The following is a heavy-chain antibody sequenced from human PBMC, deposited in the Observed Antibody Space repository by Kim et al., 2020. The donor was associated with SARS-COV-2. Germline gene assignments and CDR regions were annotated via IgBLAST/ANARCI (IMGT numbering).Heavy chain of an antibody. V-gene: IGHV3-21*01. CDR1: GFTFSSYS. J-gene: IGHJ5*02. Sequence: GGSLRLSCAASGFTFSSYSMNWVRQAPGKGLEWVSSISSSSSYIYYADSVKGRFTISRDNAKNSLYLQMNSLRAEDTAVYYCASYGSSQLPPGENWFDPWGQGTLVTVSS. CDR3: ASYGSSQLPPGENWFDP. CDR2: ISSSSSYI. D-gene: IGHD2-2*01.